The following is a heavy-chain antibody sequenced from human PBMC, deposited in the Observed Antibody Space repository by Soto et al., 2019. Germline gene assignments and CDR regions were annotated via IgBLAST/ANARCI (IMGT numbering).Heavy chain of an antibody. V-gene: IGHV3-66*01. J-gene: IGHJ3*02. CDR2: IYSGGST. D-gene: IGHD2-15*01. Sequence: GGSLRLSCAASGFTVSSNYMSWVRQAPGKGLEWVSVIYSGGSTYYADSVKGRFTISRDNSKNTLYLQMNSLGAEDTAVYYCARDSRYCSGGSCWDAFDIWGQGTMVTVSS. CDR3: ARDSRYCSGGSCWDAFDI. CDR1: GFTVSSNY.